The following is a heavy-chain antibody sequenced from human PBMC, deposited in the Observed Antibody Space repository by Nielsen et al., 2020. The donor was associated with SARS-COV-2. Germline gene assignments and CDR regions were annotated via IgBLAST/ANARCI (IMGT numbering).Heavy chain of an antibody. D-gene: IGHD3/OR15-3a*01. Sequence: ASVKVSCKASGYTFTSYGISWVRQAPGQGLEWMGRINPYSGGTNSAQKFQGTVTMTRDASISTVYMELTSDDTAVYYCARARATIFGLVMSYGMDVWGQGTTVAVSS. J-gene: IGHJ6*02. CDR1: GYTFTSYG. CDR2: INPYSGGT. CDR3: ARARATIFGLVMSYGMDV. V-gene: IGHV1-2*06.